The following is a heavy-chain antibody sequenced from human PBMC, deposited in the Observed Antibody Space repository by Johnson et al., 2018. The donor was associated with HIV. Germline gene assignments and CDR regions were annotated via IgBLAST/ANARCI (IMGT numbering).Heavy chain of an antibody. CDR3: AKAFEYSSSSMAFDI. J-gene: IGHJ3*02. D-gene: IGHD6-6*01. Sequence: QVQLVESGGGVVQPGRSLRLSCAASGFTFSSYAMHWVRQAPGKGLEWVAVISYDGSYKYYADSVKGRFTISRDNSKNTLYLQMNSLRAEDTTVYYCAKAFEYSSSSMAFDIWGQGTMVTVSS. CDR2: ISYDGSYK. CDR1: GFTFSSYA. V-gene: IGHV3-30-3*01.